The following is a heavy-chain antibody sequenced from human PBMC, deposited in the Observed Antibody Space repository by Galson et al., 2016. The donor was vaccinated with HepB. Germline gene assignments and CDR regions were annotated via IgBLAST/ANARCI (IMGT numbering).Heavy chain of an antibody. CDR3: ARSLSGFSYGKIDY. CDR2: ISSGSSYT. D-gene: IGHD5-18*01. Sequence: SLRLSCAASGFKFSDYYMSWIRQAPGKGLEWISHISSGSSYTRYADSVKGRFTISRDSAKPSLYLQMNSLRAEDTAVYYCARSLSGFSYGKIDYWGQGTLVIVSS. V-gene: IGHV3-11*06. CDR1: GFKFSDYY. J-gene: IGHJ4*02.